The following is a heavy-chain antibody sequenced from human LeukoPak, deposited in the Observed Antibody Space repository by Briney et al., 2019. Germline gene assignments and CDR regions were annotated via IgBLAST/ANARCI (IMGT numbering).Heavy chain of an antibody. CDR1: GYSISSAYY. CDR2: MYHSGST. V-gene: IGHV4-38-2*02. Sequence: PSETLSLTCSVSGYSISSAYYWGWIRQPPGQGLEWIGTMYHSGSTNYNPSLKSRVTISVDTSKNQFSLKLSSVTAADTAVYFCARGFRGDNFDYWGQGTLVTVSS. D-gene: IGHD7-27*01. J-gene: IGHJ4*02. CDR3: ARGFRGDNFDY.